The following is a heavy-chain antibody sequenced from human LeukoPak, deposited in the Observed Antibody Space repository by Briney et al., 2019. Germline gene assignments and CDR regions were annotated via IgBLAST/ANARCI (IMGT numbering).Heavy chain of an antibody. CDR3: ARASTTVPNLLDY. J-gene: IGHJ4*02. CDR1: GFTFSTYW. Sequence: PGGSLRLSCSGSGFTFSTYWMHWVRQAPGKGLLWVSRINGDGTSTKYADSVKGRFTISRDNARHTLYLQMNSLRAEDTAVYYCARASTTVPNLLDYWGQGTLVTVSS. V-gene: IGHV3-74*03. CDR2: INGDGTST. D-gene: IGHD4-17*01.